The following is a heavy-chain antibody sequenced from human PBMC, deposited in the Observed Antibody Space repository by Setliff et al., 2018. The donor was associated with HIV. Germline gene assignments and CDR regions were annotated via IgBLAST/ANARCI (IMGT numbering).Heavy chain of an antibody. J-gene: IGHJ6*03. D-gene: IGHD2-15*01. CDR3: ARDSPRQRVVDYYYYMDV. V-gene: IGHV1-69*13. CDR2: IIPVFGTT. CDR1: GGTLSGFAISYA. Sequence: GASVKVSCKASGGTLSGFAISYAISWVRQAPGQGLEWMGGIIPVFGTTNYAQKFQDRVTITADGSTRTAYMELSSLRSEDTAVYYCARDSPRQRVVDYYYYMDVWGKGTTVTVSS.